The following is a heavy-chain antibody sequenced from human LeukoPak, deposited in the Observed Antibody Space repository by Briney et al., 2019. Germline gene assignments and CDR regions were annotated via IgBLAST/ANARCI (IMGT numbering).Heavy chain of an antibody. V-gene: IGHV1-69*05. D-gene: IGHD3-22*01. Sequence: ASVKVSCKASGGTFSSYAISWVRQAPGQGLEWMGRIIPIFGTANYAQKFQGRVTITTDESTGTAYMELSSLRSEDTAVYYCARDKRSGYDSIYYYYYMDVWGKGTTVTVSS. CDR2: IIPIFGTA. J-gene: IGHJ6*03. CDR1: GGTFSSYA. CDR3: ARDKRSGYDSIYYYYYMDV.